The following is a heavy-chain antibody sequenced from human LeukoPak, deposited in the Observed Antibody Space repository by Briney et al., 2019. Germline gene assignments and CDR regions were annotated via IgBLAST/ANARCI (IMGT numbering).Heavy chain of an antibody. CDR3: AKLLRGVVVPYFDS. CDR2: ISGNGDRT. Sequence: GVLRLSCAAPGFTFSSSAMSWVRQAPGKGLEWVSAISGNGDRTHYAASVKGRFTVSRDTSTNTLFLQLNSLRAEDTAIYYCAKLLRGVVVPYFDSWGQGTLVTVSS. V-gene: IGHV3-23*01. D-gene: IGHD3-10*01. J-gene: IGHJ4*02. CDR1: GFTFSSSA.